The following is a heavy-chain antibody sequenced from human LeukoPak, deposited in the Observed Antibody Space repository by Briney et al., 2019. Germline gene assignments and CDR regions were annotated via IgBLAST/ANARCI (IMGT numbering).Heavy chain of an antibody. CDR2: ISSSSSSE. Sequence: GGSLRLSCAASGFTFSSYSMNWVRQAPGKGLEWVSSISSSSSSEYYAGSVKGRFTIPRDNAKNSLYLQMNSLRAEDTAVYYCASTISMVRGVIRYFDYWGQGTLVTVSS. CDR3: ASTISMVRGVIRYFDY. D-gene: IGHD3-10*01. CDR1: GFTFSSYS. J-gene: IGHJ4*02. V-gene: IGHV3-21*01.